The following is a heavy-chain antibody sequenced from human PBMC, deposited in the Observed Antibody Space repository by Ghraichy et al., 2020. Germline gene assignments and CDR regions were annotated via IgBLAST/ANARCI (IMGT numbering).Heavy chain of an antibody. Sequence: ASVKVSCKASGYTFTSYDINWVRQATGQGLEWMGWMNPNSGNTGYAQKFQGRVTMTRNTSISTAYMELSSLRSEDTAVYYCARGAWVGNYFDYWGQGTLVTVSS. CDR3: ARGAWVGNYFDY. CDR1: GYTFTSYD. V-gene: IGHV1-8*01. CDR2: MNPNSGNT. J-gene: IGHJ4*02. D-gene: IGHD3-10*01.